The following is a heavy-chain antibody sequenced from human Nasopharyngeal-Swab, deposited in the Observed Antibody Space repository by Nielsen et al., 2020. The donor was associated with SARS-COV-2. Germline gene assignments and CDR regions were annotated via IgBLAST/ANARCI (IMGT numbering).Heavy chain of an antibody. CDR1: GFTFSSYC. Sequence: GGSLTLSCAASGFTFSSYCLSWVRQAPGKGLEWVANIKQDGSEKYYVDSVKGRFTISRDNAKNSLYLQMNSLRAKDTAVYYCARDYDFGGYYYGMDVWGQGSTVTVSS. D-gene: IGHD3-3*01. V-gene: IGHV3-7*03. J-gene: IGHJ6*02. CDR3: ARDYDFGGYYYGMDV. CDR2: IKQDGSEK.